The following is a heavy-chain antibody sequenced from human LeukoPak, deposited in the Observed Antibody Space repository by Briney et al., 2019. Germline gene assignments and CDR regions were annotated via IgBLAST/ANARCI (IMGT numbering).Heavy chain of an antibody. CDR3: ARADMVPYGMDV. CDR2: IYYSGST. V-gene: IGHV4-31*03. D-gene: IGHD3-10*01. J-gene: IGHJ6*02. Sequence: SQTLSLTCTVSGGSISSGGYYWSWIRQHPGKGLAWIGYIYYSGSTYYNPSLKSRVTISVDTSKNQFSLKLSSVTAADTAVYYCARADMVPYGMDVWGQGTTVTVSS. CDR1: GGSISSGGYY.